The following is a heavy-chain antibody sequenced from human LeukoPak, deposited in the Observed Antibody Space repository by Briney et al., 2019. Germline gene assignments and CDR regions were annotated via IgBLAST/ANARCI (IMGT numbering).Heavy chain of an antibody. CDR3: ARTDSSGYFGGN. CDR2: MNPNSGNT. V-gene: IGHV1-8*01. D-gene: IGHD3-22*01. CDR1: GYTFTSYD. J-gene: IGHJ4*02. Sequence: GASVEVSCKASGYTFTSYDINWVRQATGQGLEWMGWMNPNSGNTGYAQKFQGRVTMTRNTSISTAYMELSSLRSEDTAVYYCARTDSSGYFGGNWGQGTLVTVSS.